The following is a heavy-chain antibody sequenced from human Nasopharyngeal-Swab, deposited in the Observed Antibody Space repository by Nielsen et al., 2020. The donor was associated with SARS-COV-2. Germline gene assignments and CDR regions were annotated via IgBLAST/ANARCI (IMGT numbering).Heavy chain of an antibody. J-gene: IGHJ3*01. CDR2: IHWNSEHI. Sequence: GGSLRLSCTASKFTFDNYALHWVRQVPGKGLEWVSGIHWNSEHIGYADSVKGRFTASRDNARTSLYLQMDSLRVEDTALYYCARSISSGYYTNAFNLWGQGTMVTVSS. D-gene: IGHD3-22*01. V-gene: IGHV3-9*01. CDR3: ARSISSGYYTNAFNL. CDR1: KFTFDNYA.